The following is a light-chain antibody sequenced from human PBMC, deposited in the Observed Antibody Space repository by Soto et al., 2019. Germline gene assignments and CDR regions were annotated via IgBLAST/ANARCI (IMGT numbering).Light chain of an antibody. CDR1: SSDVGGYDY. CDR3: SSYTTTSTQV. CDR2: EVS. J-gene: IGLJ2*01. Sequence: QYALTQPASVSGSPGQSITLSCTGTSSDVGGYDYVSWYQHHPGKAPKLMIYEVSNRPSGISNRFSGSKSGNTASLTISGLQAEDEADYYCSSYTTTSTQVFGGGTKLTVL. V-gene: IGLV2-14*01.